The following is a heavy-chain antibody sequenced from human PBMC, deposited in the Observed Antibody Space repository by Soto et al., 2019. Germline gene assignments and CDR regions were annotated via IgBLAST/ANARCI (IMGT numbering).Heavy chain of an antibody. Sequence: GGSLRLSCAASGFTFSSYWMHWVRQAPGKGLVWVSRINSDGSSTSYADSVKGRFTISRDNAKKTLYLQMNSLRAEDTAVYYCAREYYDSSGYYYGWFDPWGQGTLVTVSS. CDR2: INSDGSST. V-gene: IGHV3-74*01. CDR3: AREYYDSSGYYYGWFDP. J-gene: IGHJ5*02. CDR1: GFTFSSYW. D-gene: IGHD3-22*01.